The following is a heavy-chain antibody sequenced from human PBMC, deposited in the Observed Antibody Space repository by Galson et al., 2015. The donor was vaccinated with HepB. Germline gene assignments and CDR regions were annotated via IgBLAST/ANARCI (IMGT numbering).Heavy chain of an antibody. V-gene: IGHV3-30*18. CDR3: AKDSTIALVGATTSLTDY. Sequence: SLRLSCAASGFTFRSYGMHWVRQAPGKGLEWVALISYDGSKNYYADSVKGRFTISRDNSKNTLYLQMNSLRAEDTAVYYCAKDSTIALVGATTSLTDYWGQGTLVTVSS. J-gene: IGHJ4*02. D-gene: IGHD1-26*01. CDR1: GFTFRSYG. CDR2: ISYDGSKN.